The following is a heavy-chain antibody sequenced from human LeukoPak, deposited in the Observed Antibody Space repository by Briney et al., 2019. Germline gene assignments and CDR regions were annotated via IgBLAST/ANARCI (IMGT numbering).Heavy chain of an antibody. J-gene: IGHJ4*02. Sequence: PGGSLRLSCAASGFSVGNTYMSWVRQAPGKGLEWVSIIYSGGNTYYADSVKGRFTISRDNSKNTLYLQMNRLRPEDTAVYYCARGTVTAPDYWGQRTLVTVSS. CDR1: GFSVGNTY. V-gene: IGHV3-53*01. CDR3: ARGTVTAPDY. D-gene: IGHD2-21*02. CDR2: IYSGGNT.